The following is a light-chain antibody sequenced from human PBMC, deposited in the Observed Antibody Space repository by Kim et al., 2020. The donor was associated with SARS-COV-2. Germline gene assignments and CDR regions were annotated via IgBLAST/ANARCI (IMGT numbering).Light chain of an antibody. J-gene: IGLJ1*01. CDR2: NNN. CDR3: VGWDDSLNGRYV. CDR1: SSNIGSNT. Sequence: QSVLTQPPSASGTPGQRVTISCSGSSSNIGSNTVNWYQQLPGTAPKLLIYNNNQRPSGVPDRFSGSKSGTSASLAISGLQSEDEADYYCVGWDDSLNGRYVFGTGTKVTVL. V-gene: IGLV1-44*01.